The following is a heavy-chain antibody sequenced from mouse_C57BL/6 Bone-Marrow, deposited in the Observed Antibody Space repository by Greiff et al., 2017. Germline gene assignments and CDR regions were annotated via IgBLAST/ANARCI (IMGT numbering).Heavy chain of an antibody. Sequence: EVKVVESGGGLVQPGGSLKLSCAASGFTFSDYGMAWVRPAPRKGPEWVAFISNLAYSIYYADTVTGRFTISRENAKNTLYLEMSSLRSEDTAMYYCARRGYYGSSFYFDYWGQGTTLTVSS. CDR3: ARRGYYGSSFYFDY. V-gene: IGHV5-15*01. J-gene: IGHJ2*01. CDR1: GFTFSDYG. D-gene: IGHD1-1*01. CDR2: ISNLAYSI.